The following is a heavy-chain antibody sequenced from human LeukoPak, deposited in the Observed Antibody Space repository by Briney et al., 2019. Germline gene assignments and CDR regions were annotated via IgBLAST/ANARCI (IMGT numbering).Heavy chain of an antibody. CDR1: GGSISHSGYF. V-gene: IGHV4-39*01. CDR2: IYYTEST. J-gene: IGHJ6*03. D-gene: IGHD6-19*01. CDR3: ARIRGIALPGDRYMDV. Sequence: SETLSLTCTVSGGSISHSGYFWAWIRQPPGKGLEWVGHIYYTESTHYSPSRKSRFTMSFDASRNQFSLNVSSVTAADTAAYYCARIRGIALPGDRYMDVWGKGTTVTVSS.